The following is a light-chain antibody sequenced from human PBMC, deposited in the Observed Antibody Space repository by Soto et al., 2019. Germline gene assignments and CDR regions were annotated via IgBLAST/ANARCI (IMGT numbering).Light chain of an antibody. V-gene: IGKV3-15*01. J-gene: IGKJ2*01. CDR3: HHYKFGPLS. Sequence: EILLTQSPGALSLSPGEVATLSCRASQSVRNNLAWYQQKPGQAPRLLIYRASIRATGVPARFSGSGSGTEFTLTISGLQSEDVSIYFCHHYKFGPLSFGQGTKVDNK. CDR2: RAS. CDR1: QSVRNN.